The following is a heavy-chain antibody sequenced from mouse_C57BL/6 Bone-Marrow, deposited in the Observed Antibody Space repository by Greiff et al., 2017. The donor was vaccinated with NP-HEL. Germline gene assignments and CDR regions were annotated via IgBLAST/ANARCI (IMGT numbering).Heavy chain of an antibody. D-gene: IGHD3-2*02. CDR2: IDPNSGGT. CDR1: GYTFTSYW. Sequence: QVQLQQPGAELVKPGASVKLSCKASGYTFTSYWMHWVKQRPGRGLEWIGRIDPNSGGTKYNEKFKSKATLTVDKPSSTPYMQLSSLTSEDSAVYYCATAQAFPLFDYWGQGTTLTVSS. CDR3: ATAQAFPLFDY. J-gene: IGHJ2*01. V-gene: IGHV1-72*01.